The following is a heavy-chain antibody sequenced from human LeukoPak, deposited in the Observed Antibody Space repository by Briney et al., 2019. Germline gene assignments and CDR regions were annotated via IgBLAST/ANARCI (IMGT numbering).Heavy chain of an antibody. CDR3: ARGGVYGGTLDY. CDR1: GGTFSSYT. J-gene: IGHJ4*02. Sequence: SVKVSCKASGGTFSSYTISWVRQAPGQGLEWMGRIIPILGIANYAQKSQGRVTITADKSTSTAYMELSSLRSEDTAVYYCARGGVYGGTLDYWGQGTLVTVSS. D-gene: IGHD4-23*01. CDR2: IIPILGIA. V-gene: IGHV1-69*02.